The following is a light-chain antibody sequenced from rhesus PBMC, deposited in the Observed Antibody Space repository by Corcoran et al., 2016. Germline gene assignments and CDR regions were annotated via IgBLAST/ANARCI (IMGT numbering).Light chain of an antibody. CDR3: QHGYGTPHS. Sequence: DIQMTQSPSSLSASVGDRVTITCRASENLNNYLNWYQQKTRKAPKLLIYNASTLQSGVPSRFCGSGSGTDYTFTISSLQPEDVATYYCQHGYGTPHSFGQGTKVEIK. CDR2: NAS. CDR1: ENLNNY. V-gene: IGKV1-74*01. J-gene: IGKJ2*01.